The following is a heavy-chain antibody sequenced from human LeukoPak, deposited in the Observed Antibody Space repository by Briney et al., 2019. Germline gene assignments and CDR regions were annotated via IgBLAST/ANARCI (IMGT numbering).Heavy chain of an antibody. Sequence: GGSLRLSCAASGFTFSSYSMNWVRQAPGKGLEWVSSISSSSSYIYYADSVKGRFTISRDNSKNTLYLQMNSLRAEDTAVHYCAKGEFDAFDIWGQGTMVTVSS. CDR2: ISSSSSYI. CDR3: AKGEFDAFDI. CDR1: GFTFSSYS. V-gene: IGHV3-21*04. J-gene: IGHJ3*02.